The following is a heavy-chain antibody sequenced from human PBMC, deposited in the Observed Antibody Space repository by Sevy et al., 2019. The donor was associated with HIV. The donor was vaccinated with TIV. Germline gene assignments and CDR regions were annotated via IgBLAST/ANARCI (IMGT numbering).Heavy chain of an antibody. CDR2: INHSGST. J-gene: IGHJ1*01. CDR3: ARVGYSSSWYPKYFQH. V-gene: IGHV4-34*01. CDR1: GGSFSGYY. Sequence: SETLSLTCAVYGGSFSGYYWSWIRQPPGKGLEWIGEINHSGSTNYNPSLKSRVTISVDTSKNQFSLKLSSVTAADTAVYYCARVGYSSSWYPKYFQHWGQGTLVTVSS. D-gene: IGHD6-13*01.